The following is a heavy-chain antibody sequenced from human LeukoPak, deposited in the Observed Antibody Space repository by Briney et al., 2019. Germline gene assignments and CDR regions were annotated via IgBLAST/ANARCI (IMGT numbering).Heavy chain of an antibody. D-gene: IGHD2-21*01. CDR1: GYSFSNYW. CDR3: AIPPGYCGNDCSFDY. CDR2: IYPGDYET. J-gene: IGHJ4*02. Sequence: HGESLKISCEGSGYSFSNYWISWVRQLPGKGLEWRGIIYPGDYETRYSPSFQGLVTISVDKSISTAYLQWSRLKASDTAMYYCAIPPGYCGNDCSFDYWGQGTLVTVSS. V-gene: IGHV5-51*01.